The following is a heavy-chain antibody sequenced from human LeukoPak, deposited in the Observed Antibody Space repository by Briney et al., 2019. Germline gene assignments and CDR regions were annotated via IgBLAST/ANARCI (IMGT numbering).Heavy chain of an antibody. Sequence: GGSLRLSCAASGFTFSSYEMNWVRQAPGKGLDWVSYISSSGSTIYYADSVKGRFTISRDNAKNSLYLQMNSLRAEDTAVYYCARAWYSSGWKTWIYYYYGMDVWGQGTTVTVSS. D-gene: IGHD6-19*01. J-gene: IGHJ6*02. CDR3: ARAWYSSGWKTWIYYYYGMDV. CDR1: GFTFSSYE. CDR2: ISSSGSTI. V-gene: IGHV3-48*03.